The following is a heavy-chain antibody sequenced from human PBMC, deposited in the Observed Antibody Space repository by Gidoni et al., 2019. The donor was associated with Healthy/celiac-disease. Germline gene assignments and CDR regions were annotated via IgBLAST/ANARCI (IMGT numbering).Heavy chain of an antibody. Sequence: QVQLVQSGAEVKKPASSVKVSCKASGGTFSSYAISWVRQAPGQGLAWMGGIIPTFGTANYAQKFQGRVTITAEKSTSTAYMELSSLRSEDTAVYYCARETYDSSGYYYDLTYYFDYWGQGTLVTVSS. V-gene: IGHV1-69*06. CDR2: IIPTFGTA. CDR1: GGTFSSYA. CDR3: ARETYDSSGYYYDLTYYFDY. D-gene: IGHD3-22*01. J-gene: IGHJ4*02.